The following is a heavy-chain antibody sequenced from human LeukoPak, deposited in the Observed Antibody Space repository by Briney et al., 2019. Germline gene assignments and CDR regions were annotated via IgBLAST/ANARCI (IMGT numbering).Heavy chain of an antibody. CDR3: ATGRLVEYYYDSSGPLGLDY. CDR1: GYTLTELS. V-gene: IGHV1-24*01. D-gene: IGHD3-22*01. Sequence: GASVKVSCKVSGYTLTELSMHWVRQAPGKGLEWMGGFDPEDGETIYAQKFQGRVTMTEDTSTDTAYMELSSLRSEDTAVYYCATGRLVEYYYDSSGPLGLDYWGQGTLVTVSS. J-gene: IGHJ4*02. CDR2: FDPEDGET.